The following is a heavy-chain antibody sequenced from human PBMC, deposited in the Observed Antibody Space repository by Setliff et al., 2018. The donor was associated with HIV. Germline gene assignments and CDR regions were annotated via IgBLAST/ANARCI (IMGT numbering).Heavy chain of an antibody. CDR1: GFTFSSYE. V-gene: IGHV3-21*05. D-gene: IGHD5-18*01. J-gene: IGHJ4*02. Sequence: GGSLRLSCAASGFTFSSYEMTWVRQAPGKGLECISYISRDSDRIHYADSVKGRFTISRDNAKNSLFLQMNSLRAEDTAVYYCASIELAAMVPVDYWGQGTLVTVSS. CDR3: ASIELAAMVPVDY. CDR2: ISRDSDRI.